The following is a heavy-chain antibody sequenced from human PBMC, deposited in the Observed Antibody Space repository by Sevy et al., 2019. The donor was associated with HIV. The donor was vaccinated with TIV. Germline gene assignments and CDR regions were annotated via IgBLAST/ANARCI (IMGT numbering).Heavy chain of an antibody. CDR2: IDWNDEK. CDR1: GFSLTTSGMC. V-gene: IGHV2-70*01. CDR3: ARTLYGDYSPTFVY. Sequence: SGPTLVNPTQTLTLTCTFSGFSLTTSGMCVSWIRQPPEKALEWLALIDWNDEKYYSTSLKTRLTISKDTSKNQVVLTMTNMGPVDTGTYYCARTLYGDYSPTFVYWGPGILVTVSS. J-gene: IGHJ4*02. D-gene: IGHD4-17*01.